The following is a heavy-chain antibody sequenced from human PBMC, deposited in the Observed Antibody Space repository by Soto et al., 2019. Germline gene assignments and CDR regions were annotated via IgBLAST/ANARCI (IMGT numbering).Heavy chain of an antibody. J-gene: IGHJ3*02. V-gene: IGHV3-23*01. Sequence: GGSLRLSCAASGFTFSSYAMSWVRQAPGKGLEWVSAISGSGGSTYYADSVKGRFTISRDNSKNTLYLQMNSLRAEDTAVYYFAIDRRDSSGYCPQDAFDIWGQGTMVTVSS. D-gene: IGHD3-22*01. CDR2: ISGSGGST. CDR3: AIDRRDSSGYCPQDAFDI. CDR1: GFTFSSYA.